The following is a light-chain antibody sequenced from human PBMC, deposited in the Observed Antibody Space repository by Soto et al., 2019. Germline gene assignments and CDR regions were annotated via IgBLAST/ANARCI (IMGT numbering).Light chain of an antibody. Sequence: QSALTQPASVSGSPGQPITISCTGTSSDVGGYNYVSWYQQHPDKAPKLMIYEVSNRPSGLSNRFSGSKSGNTASLTISGLQAEDKDDYYCSSYTTSRTWVFGGGTKLTVL. J-gene: IGLJ3*02. CDR2: EVS. CDR1: SSDVGGYNY. V-gene: IGLV2-14*01. CDR3: SSYTTSRTWV.